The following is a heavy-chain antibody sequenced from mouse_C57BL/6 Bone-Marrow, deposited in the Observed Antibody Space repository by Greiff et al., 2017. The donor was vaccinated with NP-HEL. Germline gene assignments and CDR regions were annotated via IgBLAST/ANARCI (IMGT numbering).Heavy chain of an antibody. D-gene: IGHD1-1*01. CDR2: INPYNGGT. CDR3: ARRDGYGSSYAMDY. CDR1: GYTFTDYY. J-gene: IGHJ4*01. V-gene: IGHV1-19*01. Sequence: EVQLQQSGPVLVKPGASVKMSCKASGYTFTDYYMNWVKQSHGKSLEWIGVINPYNGGTSYNQKFKGKATLTVDKSSSTAYMELNSLTSEDSAVYYCARRDGYGSSYAMDYWGKGTSVTVSS.